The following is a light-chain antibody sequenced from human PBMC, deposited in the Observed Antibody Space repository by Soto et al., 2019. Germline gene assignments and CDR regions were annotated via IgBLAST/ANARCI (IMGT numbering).Light chain of an antibody. V-gene: IGLV2-23*01. CDR2: EGS. J-gene: IGLJ2*01. Sequence: QSALTQPASVSGSPGQSITISCTGTSSDVGSYNLVSWYQQHPGKAPKLMIYEGSKRPSGVSNRFSGSTSGNTASLTISGLPDEEEAYYYCCSYARSGPLFGGGTKLTVL. CDR3: CSYARSGPL. CDR1: SSDVGSYNL.